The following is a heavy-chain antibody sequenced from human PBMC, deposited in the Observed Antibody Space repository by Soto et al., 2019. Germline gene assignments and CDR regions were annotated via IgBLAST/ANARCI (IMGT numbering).Heavy chain of an antibody. D-gene: IGHD5-12*01. CDR3: ARATRSGSPHFDH. V-gene: IGHV1-46*01. CDR1: GYTFTSYY. J-gene: IGHJ4*02. Sequence: ASVKVSCKASGYTFTSYYMHWVRQAPGQGLEWMGIINPSGGSTTYAQKFQGRVTMTRETSTSTLYMELSSLRSEDTAVYYCARATRSGSPHFDHWGQGTLVTSPQ. CDR2: INPSGGST.